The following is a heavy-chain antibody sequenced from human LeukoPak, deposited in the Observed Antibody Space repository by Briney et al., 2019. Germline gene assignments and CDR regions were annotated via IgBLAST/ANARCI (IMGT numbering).Heavy chain of an antibody. CDR2: IYYSGST. V-gene: IGHV4-59*11. J-gene: IGHJ4*02. CDR1: GGPISSHY. D-gene: IGHD2-2*01. CDR3: ARGRVVPAGNFDY. Sequence: SEPLSLTCTVSGGPISSHYWSWIRQPPGKGLEWIGYIYYSGSTNYTPSLKSRVSISVDTSKNQFSLNLSSVTAADTAVYYCARGRVVPAGNFDYWGQGTLVTVSS.